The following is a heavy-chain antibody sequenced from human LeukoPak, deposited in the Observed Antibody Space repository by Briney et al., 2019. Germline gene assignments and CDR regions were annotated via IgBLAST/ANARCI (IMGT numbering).Heavy chain of an antibody. CDR1: AFTFSSYE. CDR2: ISSSGSTI. D-gene: IGHD1-26*01. CDR3: AREWIRRVGALV. V-gene: IGHV3-48*03. J-gene: IGHJ4*02. Sequence: GGSLRLYCAASAFTFSSYEMNWVRQAPGKGLEWVSYISSSGSTIFYADYVKGRFTISRDNAKNSLYLQMNSLRAEDTAVYYCAREWIRRVGALVWGQGTLVTVSS.